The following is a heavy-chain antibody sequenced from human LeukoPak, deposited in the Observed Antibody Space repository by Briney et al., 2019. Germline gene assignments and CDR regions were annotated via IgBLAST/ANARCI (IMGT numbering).Heavy chain of an antibody. D-gene: IGHD3-10*01. J-gene: IGHJ4*02. CDR2: IIPIFGTA. Sequence: ASVKVSCKASGGTFSSYAISWVRQAPGQGLEWMGGIIPIFGTANYAQKFQGRVTITTDESTSTAYMELSSVRSEDTAVYYCAGYGPPLDYYFDYWGQGTLVTVSS. CDR1: GGTFSSYA. V-gene: IGHV1-69*05. CDR3: AGYGPPLDYYFDY.